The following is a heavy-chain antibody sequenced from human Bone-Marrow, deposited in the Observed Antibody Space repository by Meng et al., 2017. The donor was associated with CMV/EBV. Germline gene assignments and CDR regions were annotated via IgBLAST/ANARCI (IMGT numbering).Heavy chain of an antibody. Sequence: GESLKISCAASGFIFNNFGMHWVRQVPGKGLAWVAYIPNDEGKKYYSDSVNGRFTISRDISRNTLFLQMNSLRVEDTAVYRCAREALTAIVVVPAAIAGYFDYWGQGTLVTVSS. V-gene: IGHV3-30*02. CDR3: AREALTAIVVVPAAIAGYFDY. CDR2: IPNDEGKK. D-gene: IGHD2-2*02. CDR1: GFIFNNFG. J-gene: IGHJ4*02.